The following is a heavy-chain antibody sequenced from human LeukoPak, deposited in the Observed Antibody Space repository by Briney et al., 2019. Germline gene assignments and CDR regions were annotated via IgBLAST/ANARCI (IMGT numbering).Heavy chain of an antibody. CDR2: INPDGSIR. Sequence: GGSLKLSCPASGLTFSTYWMPWVRQAPGKGLAWVARINPDGSIRTYANSVQGRVTISRDTAKDTLFLQMNSLRAEDTAVYYCAREARVGGALQYWGQGTPVTVSS. CDR3: AREARVGGALQY. V-gene: IGHV3-74*03. J-gene: IGHJ4*02. D-gene: IGHD1-26*01. CDR1: GLTFSTYW.